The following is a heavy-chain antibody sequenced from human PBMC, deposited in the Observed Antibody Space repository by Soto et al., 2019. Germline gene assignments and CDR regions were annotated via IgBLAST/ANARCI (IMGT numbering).Heavy chain of an antibody. D-gene: IGHD3-10*01. V-gene: IGHV5-51*01. J-gene: IGHJ5*02. CDR2: IFTRDFET. Sequence: EQLEQSGAEVKKPGESLKISCKGPGHLFNNHWIGWVRQTPGKGLEWMGLIFTRDFETKTSPSFQGHVSFSVDNSINTVYLQWTSLKTTDTGIYFCARGYFDSGHGYDLWGQGTLVTVSS. CDR3: ARGYFDSGHGYDL. CDR1: GHLFNNHW.